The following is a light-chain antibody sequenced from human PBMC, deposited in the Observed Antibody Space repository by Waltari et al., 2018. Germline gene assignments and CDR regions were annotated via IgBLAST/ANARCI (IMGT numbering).Light chain of an antibody. V-gene: IGKV1-5*03. Sequence: DIQLTQSPLTLSASVGDSVPITCRASHSISSWLAWYQQKPGKAPKLLGYKASSLESGVPSRFSGSGSGTEFTLTISSLQPDDFATYYCQQYNSYPLTFGRGTRVEIK. CDR2: KAS. CDR3: QQYNSYPLT. CDR1: HSISSW. J-gene: IGKJ4*01.